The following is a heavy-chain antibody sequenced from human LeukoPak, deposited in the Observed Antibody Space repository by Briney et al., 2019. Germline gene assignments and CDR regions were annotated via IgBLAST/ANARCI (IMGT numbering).Heavy chain of an antibody. J-gene: IGHJ4*02. V-gene: IGHV1-8*03. CDR3: ARSEKYPVYNY. CDR2: MNPNSGNT. Sequence: GASVKVSCKASGYTFTGYDLNWVRQATGQGLEWMGWMNPNSGNTGYAQKFQGRVTITRNTSISTAYMELSSLRSEDTAVCYCARSEKYPVYNYWGQGTLVTVSS. CDR1: GYTFTGYD. D-gene: IGHD5/OR15-5a*01.